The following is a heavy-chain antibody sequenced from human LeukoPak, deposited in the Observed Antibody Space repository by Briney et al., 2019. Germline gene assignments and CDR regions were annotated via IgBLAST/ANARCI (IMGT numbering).Heavy chain of an antibody. CDR1: GFTFSSYS. Sequence: MAGGFLRLSCAASGFTFSSYSMNWVRQAPGKGLEWVSSISSSSSYIYYADSVKGRFTISRDNAKNSLYLQMNSLRAEDTAVYYCARIRLGYDILTGSDWGMDVWGQGTTVTVSS. CDR2: ISSSSSYI. CDR3: ARIRLGYDILTGSDWGMDV. D-gene: IGHD3-9*01. V-gene: IGHV3-21*01. J-gene: IGHJ6*02.